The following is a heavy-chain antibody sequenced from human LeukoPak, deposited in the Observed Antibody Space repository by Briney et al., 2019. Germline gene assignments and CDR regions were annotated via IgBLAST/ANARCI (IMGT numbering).Heavy chain of an antibody. D-gene: IGHD5-12*01. J-gene: IGHJ4*02. CDR2: IYYTGST. Sequence: SETLSLTCTISGGSVSDYYWSWIRQSPGKGLEWIGYIYYTGSTTYNPSLKSRVTISADTSKNQFSLKLSSVTAADTAVYYCASHSGGYAYWGQGTLVTVSS. CDR3: ASHSGGYAY. V-gene: IGHV4-59*02. CDR1: GGSVSDYY.